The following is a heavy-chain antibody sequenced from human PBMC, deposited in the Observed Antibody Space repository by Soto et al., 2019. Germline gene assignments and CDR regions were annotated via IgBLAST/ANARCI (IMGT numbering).Heavy chain of an antibody. Sequence: EVQLVESGGGLVQPGGSLRLSCVASGFSFRSYWMTWVRQAPGKGLEWVANIKQDGSRKYYVDSVKGRFTFSRDNAKNAVYLEMHSRRVEGTAVYYFARAHPRNNCYAVAVWGQGTRVTVSS. D-gene: IGHD1-1*01. CDR2: IKQDGSRK. CDR1: GFSFRSYW. CDR3: ARAHPRNNCYAVAV. J-gene: IGHJ6*02. V-gene: IGHV3-7*04.